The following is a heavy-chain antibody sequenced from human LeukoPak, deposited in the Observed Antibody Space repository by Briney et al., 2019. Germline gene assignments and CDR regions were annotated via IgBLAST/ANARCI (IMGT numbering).Heavy chain of an antibody. CDR3: ANEEVPNDY. D-gene: IGHD4/OR15-4a*01. CDR1: GFTFSSHA. Sequence: AGGSLRLSCAVSGFTFSSHAMTWVRQAPGKGLEWVSGISISGDITYYADSVQGRFIISRDNSKNTVYLQMNSLRVEDTAVYYCANEEVPNDYRGQGTLVTVSS. V-gene: IGHV3-23*01. CDR2: ISISGDIT. J-gene: IGHJ4*02.